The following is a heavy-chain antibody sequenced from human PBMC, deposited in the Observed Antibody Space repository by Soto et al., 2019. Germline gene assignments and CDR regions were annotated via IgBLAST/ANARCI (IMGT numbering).Heavy chain of an antibody. V-gene: IGHV2-5*01. CDR3: AHLGYCSGGSCSRPGFDY. D-gene: IGHD2-15*01. J-gene: IGHJ4*02. CDR2: IYWNDDK. CDR1: GFSLSTSGVG. Sequence: QITLKESGPTLVKPTQTLTLTCTFSGFSLSTSGVGVGWIRQPPGKALEWLALIYWNDDKRYSPSLKSRLTITKDTSKNQVVLTMTNMDPVDTATYYCAHLGYCSGGSCSRPGFDYWGQGTLVTVSS.